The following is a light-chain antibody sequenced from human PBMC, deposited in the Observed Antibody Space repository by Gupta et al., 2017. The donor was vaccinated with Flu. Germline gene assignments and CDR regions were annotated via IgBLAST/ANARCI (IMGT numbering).Light chain of an antibody. CDR1: QSLLYSDGNTY. Sequence: DVVMTQSPLSLPATLGQPDSISCRSSQSLLYSDGNTYLSWFQQRPGQSPRRLIYRVSKRDSGVPDRFSGSGSGTDFTLTISRVEAEDVGVYYCMQDVYWPPRTFGQGTKLEIK. CDR2: RVS. V-gene: IGKV2-30*01. J-gene: IGKJ2*01. CDR3: MQDVYWPPRT.